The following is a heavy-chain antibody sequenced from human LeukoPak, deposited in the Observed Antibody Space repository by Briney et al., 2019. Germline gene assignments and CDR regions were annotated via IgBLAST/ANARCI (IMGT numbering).Heavy chain of an antibody. CDR3: ARVRSSYYYDFWSGYYTANYFFDS. Sequence: ASVKVSCKASGYTFTSYGISWVRQATGQGLEWMGWINPTSGHTGYAQKFQGRVTITRDTSISTAYMGLSSLGSEDTTVYYCARVRSSYYYDFWSGYYTANYFFDSWGQGTLVTVSS. CDR2: INPTSGHT. V-gene: IGHV1-8*03. D-gene: IGHD3-3*01. CDR1: GYTFTSYG. J-gene: IGHJ4*02.